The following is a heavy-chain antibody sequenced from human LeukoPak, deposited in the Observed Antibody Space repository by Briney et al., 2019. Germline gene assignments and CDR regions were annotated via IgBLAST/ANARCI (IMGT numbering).Heavy chain of an antibody. CDR1: GGSISSGGYY. J-gene: IGHJ4*02. Sequence: SQTLSLTCTVSGGSISSGGYYWSWIRQHPGKGLEWIGYIYYSGSTYYNPSLKSRVTISVGTSKNQFSLKLSSVTAADTAVYYCARAVTSSNRWTAMIDYWGQGTLVTVSS. CDR3: ARAVTSSNRWTAMIDY. D-gene: IGHD5-18*01. CDR2: IYYSGST. V-gene: IGHV4-31*03.